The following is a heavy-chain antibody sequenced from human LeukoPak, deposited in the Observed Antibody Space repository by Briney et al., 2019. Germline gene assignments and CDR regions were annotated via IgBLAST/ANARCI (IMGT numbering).Heavy chain of an antibody. D-gene: IGHD3-3*01. Sequence: PGGSLRISCKGSGYTFSSYWIGWVRQMPGKGLEWTGIIYPGDSDTRYSPSLQGQVTISVDTSIGTAYLQWSSLKASDTAIYYCARQNDFRPDYWGQGTLVTVSS. J-gene: IGHJ4*02. CDR2: IYPGDSDT. V-gene: IGHV5-51*01. CDR1: GYTFSSYW. CDR3: ARQNDFRPDY.